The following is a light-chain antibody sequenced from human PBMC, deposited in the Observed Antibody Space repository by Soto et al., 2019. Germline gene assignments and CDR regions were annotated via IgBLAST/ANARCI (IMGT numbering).Light chain of an antibody. J-gene: IGKJ2*01. CDR1: QSVSSN. V-gene: IGKV3-15*01. CDR3: QQYNKWPYT. CDR2: DAS. Sequence: EIVLTQSPGTLSLSPGERATLSCRASQSVSSNYLAWYQQKPGQAPRLLMYDASTRATGFPARFSGSGSGTEFTLTISDLQSEDFAVYFCQQYNKWPYTFGQGTKVDIK.